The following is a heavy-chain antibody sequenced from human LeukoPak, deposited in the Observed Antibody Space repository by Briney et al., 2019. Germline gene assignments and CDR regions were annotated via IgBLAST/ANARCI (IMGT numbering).Heavy chain of an antibody. CDR3: ARRIAYCGGDCYAYYYYYYMDV. D-gene: IGHD2-21*02. CDR1: GFTFSSYE. J-gene: IGHJ6*03. V-gene: IGHV3-48*03. CDR2: ISSSGSTI. Sequence: GGSLRLSCAASGFTFSSYEMNWVRQAPGKGLEWVSYISSSGSTICYADSVKGRFTISRDNAKNSLYLQMNSLRAEDTAVYYCARRIAYCGGDCYAYYYYYYMDVWGKGTTVTVSS.